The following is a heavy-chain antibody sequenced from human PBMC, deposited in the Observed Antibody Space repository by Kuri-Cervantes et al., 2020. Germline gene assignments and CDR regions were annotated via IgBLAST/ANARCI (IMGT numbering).Heavy chain of an antibody. D-gene: IGHD4-17*01. CDR2: IIPIFGTA. CDR1: GGTFSSYA. J-gene: IGHJ3*02. CDR3: AREKSDYAEDDAFDI. Sequence: SVKVSCKASGGTFSSYAISWVRQAPGQGLEWMGGIIPIFGTANYAQKFQGRVTITADESTSTAYMELSSLRSEDTAVYYCAREKSDYAEDDAFDIWGQGTMVTVSS. V-gene: IGHV1-69*13.